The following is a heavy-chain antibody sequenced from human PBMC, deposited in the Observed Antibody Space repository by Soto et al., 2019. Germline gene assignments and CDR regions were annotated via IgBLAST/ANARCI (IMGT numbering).Heavy chain of an antibody. V-gene: IGHV3-23*01. J-gene: IGHJ4*02. CDR1: GFTCSSHV. CDR2: ISGSGGTT. D-gene: IGHD2-2*01. Sequence: PGGSLRLSCAASGFTCSSHVMSWIRQAPGKGLEWVSLISGSGGTTYYADSVKGRFTISRDNSKNTLLLQMNSLRGEDTALYYRAKALCSSSTCFSPGSWGQGTLVTVSS. CDR3: AKALCSSSTCFSPGS.